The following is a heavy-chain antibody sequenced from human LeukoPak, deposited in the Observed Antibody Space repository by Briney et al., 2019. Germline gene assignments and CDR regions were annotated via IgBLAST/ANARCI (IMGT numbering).Heavy chain of an antibody. CDR2: IYYSGST. J-gene: IGHJ5*02. D-gene: IGHD3-10*01. CDR3: ARDLVGPGGWFDP. V-gene: IGHV4-59*01. Sequence: SETLSLTCTVSGGSISSYYWSWIRQPPGKGLEWIGYIYYSGSTNYNPSLKSRVTISVDTSKNQFSLKLSSVTAADTAVYYCARDLVGPGGWFDPWGQGTLVTVSS. CDR1: GGSISSYY.